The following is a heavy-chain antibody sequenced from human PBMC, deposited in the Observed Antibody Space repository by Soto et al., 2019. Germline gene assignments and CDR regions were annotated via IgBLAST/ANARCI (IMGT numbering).Heavy chain of an antibody. J-gene: IGHJ4*02. Sequence: QVQLVESGGGVVQPGRSLRLSCAASGFIFSNYGMHWVRQAPGKGLEWVAILWCDGSNKYYADSVKGRFTISRDNSKNTLYLQMNSLRVEYTAVYYCVRGRYPSYYFDSWGQGPLVTVSS. D-gene: IGHD1-26*01. CDR1: GFIFSNYG. CDR2: LWCDGSNK. CDR3: VRGRYPSYYFDS. V-gene: IGHV3-33*01.